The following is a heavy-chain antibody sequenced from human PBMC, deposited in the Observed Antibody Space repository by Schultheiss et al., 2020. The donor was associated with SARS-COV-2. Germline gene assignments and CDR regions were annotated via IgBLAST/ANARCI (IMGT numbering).Heavy chain of an antibody. CDR3: ARGDTAMADFDY. CDR2: INHSGST. V-gene: IGHV4-61*09. J-gene: IGHJ4*02. CDR1: GGSISSGSYY. D-gene: IGHD5-18*01. Sequence: SQTLSLTCTVSGGSISSGSYYWSWIRQPAGKGLEWIGEINHSGSTNYNPSLKSRVTISVDTSKNQFSLKLSSVTAADTAVYYCARGDTAMADFDYWGQGTLVTVSS.